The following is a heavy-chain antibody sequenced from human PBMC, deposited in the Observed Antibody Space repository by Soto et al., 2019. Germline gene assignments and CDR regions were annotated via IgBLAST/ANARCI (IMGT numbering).Heavy chain of an antibody. D-gene: IGHD6-19*01. CDR2: FVGSTGST. CDR1: GFTFSSYT. Sequence: PGGSLRLSCAASGFTFSSYTMNWVRQAPGKGLEWVSTFVGSTGSTFYADSVKGRFTISRDDAKNSLYLQMTSLRADDAAVYYRARWGSAWYLYYIDYWGQGTQVTVSS. V-gene: IGHV3-23*01. J-gene: IGHJ4*02. CDR3: ARWGSAWYLYYIDY.